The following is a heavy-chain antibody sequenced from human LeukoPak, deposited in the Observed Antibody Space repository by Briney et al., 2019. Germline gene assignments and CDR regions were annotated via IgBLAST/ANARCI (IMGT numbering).Heavy chain of an antibody. CDR2: INHNGST. CDR3: ARLYYYDSSGYYQGFDP. J-gene: IGHJ5*02. Sequence: SETLSLTCAVYGRSFSGYYWSWIRQPPGKGLEWIGEINHNGSTNYNPSLKSRVTISVDTSKNQFSLKLSSVTAADTAVYYCARLYYYDSSGYYQGFDPWGQGTLVTVSS. CDR1: GRSFSGYY. V-gene: IGHV4-34*01. D-gene: IGHD3-22*01.